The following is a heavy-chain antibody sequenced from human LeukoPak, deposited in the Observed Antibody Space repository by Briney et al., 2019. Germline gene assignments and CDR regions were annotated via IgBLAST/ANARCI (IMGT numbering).Heavy chain of an antibody. Sequence: GGSLRLSCAASGFTVINNYMSWVRQAPGKGLEWVSVIYSGGSTYYADSVKGRFTISRDNSKNTLYLQMNSLRAEDTAVYYCARAPELGYYYGSGSYYFDYWGQGTLVTVSS. D-gene: IGHD3-10*01. CDR3: ARAPELGYYYGSGSYYFDY. CDR2: IYSGGST. V-gene: IGHV3-53*01. J-gene: IGHJ4*02. CDR1: GFTVINNY.